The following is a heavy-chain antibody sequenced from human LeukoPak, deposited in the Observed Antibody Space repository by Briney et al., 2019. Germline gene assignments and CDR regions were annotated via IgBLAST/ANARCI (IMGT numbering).Heavy chain of an antibody. CDR1: GFTFSTYG. J-gene: IGHJ6*03. V-gene: IGHV3-30*02. CDR3: AKDITEYYGYYYYYYMDV. Sequence: GGSLRLSCAASGFTFSTYGMHWVRQAPGKGLEWAAFIRYDGSNKYYADSVKGRFTISRDNSKNTLYLQMNSLRAEDTAVYYRAKDITEYYGYYYYYYMDVWGKGTTVTISS. D-gene: IGHD1-14*01. CDR2: IRYDGSNK.